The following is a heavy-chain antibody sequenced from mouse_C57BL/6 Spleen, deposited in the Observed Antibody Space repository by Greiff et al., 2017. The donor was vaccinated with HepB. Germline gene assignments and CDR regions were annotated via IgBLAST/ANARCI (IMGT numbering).Heavy chain of an antibody. V-gene: IGHV14-4*01. CDR2: IDPENGDT. CDR1: GFNIKDDY. CDR3: TMSNYYAMDY. Sequence: EVKVVESGAELVRPGASVKLSCTASGFNIKDDYMHWVKQRPEQGLEWIGWIDPENGDTEYASKFQGKATITADTSSNTAYLQLSSLTSEDTAVYYCTMSNYYAMDYWGQGTSVTVSS. J-gene: IGHJ4*01.